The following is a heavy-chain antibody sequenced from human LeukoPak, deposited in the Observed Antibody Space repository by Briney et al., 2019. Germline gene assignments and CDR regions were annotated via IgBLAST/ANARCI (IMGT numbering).Heavy chain of an antibody. CDR2: ISYDGSNK. CDR1: GFTFSSYA. Sequence: GGSLRLSCAASGFTFSSYAMHWVRQAPGKGLEWVAVISYDGSNKYYADSVKGRFTISRDNSKNTLYLQMNSLRAEDTAVYYCARDPLTWIQLWLRRGYFDYWGQGTLVTVSS. J-gene: IGHJ4*02. V-gene: IGHV3-30*04. D-gene: IGHD5-18*01. CDR3: ARDPLTWIQLWLRRGYFDY.